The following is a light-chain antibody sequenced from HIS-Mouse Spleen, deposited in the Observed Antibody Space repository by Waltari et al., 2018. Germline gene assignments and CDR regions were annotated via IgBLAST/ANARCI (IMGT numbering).Light chain of an antibody. V-gene: IGKV1-9*01. Sequence: DIQLTQSPSFLSASVGDRVTITCRASQGISSYLAWYHQKPGKAPKLLIYAASTLQSGVPSRFRGSGSGTECTLTISSLQPEDFATYYCQQLNSYPPTFGQGTKVEIK. CDR3: QQLNSYPPT. CDR2: AAS. J-gene: IGKJ1*01. CDR1: QGISSY.